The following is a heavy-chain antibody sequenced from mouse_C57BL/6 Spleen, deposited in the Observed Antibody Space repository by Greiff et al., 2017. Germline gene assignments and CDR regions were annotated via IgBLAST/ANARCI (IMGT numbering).Heavy chain of an antibody. Sequence: VQVVESGAELARPGASVKLSCKASGYTFTSYGISWVKQRTGQGLEWIGEIYPRSGNTYYNEKFKGKATLTADKSSSTAYMELRSLTSEDSAVYFCAINWDEAYWGQGTLVTVSA. J-gene: IGHJ3*01. V-gene: IGHV1-81*01. D-gene: IGHD4-1*01. CDR1: GYTFTSYG. CDR3: AINWDEAY. CDR2: IYPRSGNT.